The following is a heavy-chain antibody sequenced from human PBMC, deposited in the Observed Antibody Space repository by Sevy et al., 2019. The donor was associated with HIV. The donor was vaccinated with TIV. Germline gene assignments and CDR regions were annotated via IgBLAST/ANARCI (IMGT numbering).Heavy chain of an antibody. Sequence: GGSLRLSCTASGFAFTNYYAMHWVRQAPGKGLEWVALISYDGSDKFYADSLKGRFTITRDNFKNTLYLQMNGLTTEDTAVYYCARPRANYVDHYFFYAMDVWGQGTTVTVSS. CDR3: ARPRANYVDHYFFYAMDV. CDR1: GFAFTNYYA. D-gene: IGHD4-17*01. J-gene: IGHJ6*02. CDR2: ISYDGSDK. V-gene: IGHV3-30-3*01.